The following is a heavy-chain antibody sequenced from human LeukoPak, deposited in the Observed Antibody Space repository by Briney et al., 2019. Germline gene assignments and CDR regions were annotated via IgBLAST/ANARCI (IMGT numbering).Heavy chain of an antibody. V-gene: IGHV3-30*02. CDR2: IRYDGSNK. D-gene: IGHD3-10*01. CDR3: ARDGYYYGSGSYYISDY. Sequence: PGGSLRLSCAASGFTFSSYCMHWVRQAPGKGLEWAAFIRYDGSNKYYADSVKGRFTISRDNSKNTLYLQMNSLRAEDTAVYYCARDGYYYGSGSYYISDYWGQGTLVTVSS. CDR1: GFTFSSYC. J-gene: IGHJ4*02.